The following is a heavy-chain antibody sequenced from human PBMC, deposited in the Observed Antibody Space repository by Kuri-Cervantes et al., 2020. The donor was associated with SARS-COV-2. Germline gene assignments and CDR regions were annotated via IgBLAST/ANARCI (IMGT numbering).Heavy chain of an antibody. J-gene: IGHJ4*02. Sequence: LSLTCAASGFTFSSYGMHWVRQAPGKGLEWVAVIWYDGSNKYYADSVKSRFTISRDNSKNTLYLQMNSLRAEDTAVYYCARAGYYDFWSGYYPVDYWGQGTLVTVSS. CDR2: IWYDGSNK. D-gene: IGHD3-3*01. CDR1: GFTFSSYG. V-gene: IGHV3-33*01. CDR3: ARAGYYDFWSGYYPVDY.